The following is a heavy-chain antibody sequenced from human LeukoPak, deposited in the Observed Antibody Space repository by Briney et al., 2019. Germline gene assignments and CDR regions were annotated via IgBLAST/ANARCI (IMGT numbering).Heavy chain of an antibody. V-gene: IGHV3-30-3*01. J-gene: IGHJ4*02. D-gene: IGHD1-26*01. CDR1: GFTFSSYA. CDR3: ARESGSYYVFDY. Sequence: GRSLRLSCAASGFTFSSYAMHWVRQAPGKGLEWVAVISYDGSNKYYADSVKGRFTISRDNSKNTLYLQMNSLRAEGTAVYYCARESGSYYVFDYWGQGTLVTVSS. CDR2: ISYDGSNK.